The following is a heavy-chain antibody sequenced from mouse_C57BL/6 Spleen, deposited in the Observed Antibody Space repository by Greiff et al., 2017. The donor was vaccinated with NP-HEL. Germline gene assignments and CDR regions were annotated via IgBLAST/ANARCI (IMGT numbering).Heavy chain of an antibody. CDR1: GFSLSTFGMG. CDR3: ARIPYYGSNYGVYWYFDV. CDR2: IWWDDDK. Sequence: VXLKVCGPGILQPSQTLSLTCSFSGFSLSTFGMGVGWIRQPSGKGLEWLAHIWWDDDKYYNPALKSRLTISKDTSKNQVFLKIANVDTADTATYYCARIPYYGSNYGVYWYFDVWGPGTTVTVSS. V-gene: IGHV8-8*01. J-gene: IGHJ1*01. D-gene: IGHD1-1*01.